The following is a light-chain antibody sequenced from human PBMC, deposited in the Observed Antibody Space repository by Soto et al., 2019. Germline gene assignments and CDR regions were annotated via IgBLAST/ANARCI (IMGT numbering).Light chain of an antibody. CDR2: GAT. J-gene: IGKJ1*01. CDR1: QSVSNNY. V-gene: IGKV3-20*01. Sequence: IGLTQSPVTLSLSLGERATLSCRASQSVSNNYLAWYQQKPDQAPRLLIYGATNRATGIPDRFSGSGSGTDFTLTISRLEPEDFAVYYCQQYGSSGTFGQGTKVDIK. CDR3: QQYGSSGT.